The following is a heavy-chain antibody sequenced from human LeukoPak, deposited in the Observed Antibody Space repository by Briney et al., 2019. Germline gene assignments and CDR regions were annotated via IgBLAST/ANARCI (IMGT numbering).Heavy chain of an antibody. CDR2: ISSSSSYI. CDR3: ASSAGYCSGGSCYYY. D-gene: IGHD2-15*01. CDR1: GFTFSSYS. J-gene: IGHJ4*02. V-gene: IGHV3-21*01. Sequence: KTGGSLRLSCAASGFTFSSYSMNWVRQAPGKGLEWVSSISSSSSYIYYADSVKGRFTISRDNAKNSLYLQMNSLRAEDTAVYYCASSAGYCSGGSCYYYWGQGTLVTVSS.